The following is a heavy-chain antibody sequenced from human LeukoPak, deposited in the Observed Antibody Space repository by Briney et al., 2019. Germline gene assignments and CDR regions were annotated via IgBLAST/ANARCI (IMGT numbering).Heavy chain of an antibody. J-gene: IGHJ6*02. D-gene: IGHD6-13*01. Sequence: SETLSLTCTVSGGSISSSRYYWGWIRQPPGKGLEWIGSIYYSGSTYYNPSLKSRATISVDTSKNQFSLKLSSVTAADTAVYYCATPSIAAAGTPYYYYYGMDVWGQGTTVTVSS. CDR2: IYYSGST. CDR1: GGSISSSRYY. V-gene: IGHV4-39*01. CDR3: ATPSIAAAGTPYYYYYGMDV.